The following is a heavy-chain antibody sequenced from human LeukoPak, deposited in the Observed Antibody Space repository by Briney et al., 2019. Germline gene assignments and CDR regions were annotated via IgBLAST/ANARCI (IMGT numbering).Heavy chain of an antibody. J-gene: IGHJ3*02. D-gene: IGHD4-17*01. V-gene: IGHV6-1*01. CDR1: GDSVSSNSAA. CDR2: TYYRSKWYN. CDR3: ARDRVPTVTTLGAFDI. Sequence: SQTLSLTCAISGDSVSSNSAAWNWIRQSPSRGLEWLGRTYYRSKWYNDYAVSVKSRITINPDTSKNQFSLQLNSVTPEDTAVYYCARDRVPTVTTLGAFDIWGQGTMVTVSS.